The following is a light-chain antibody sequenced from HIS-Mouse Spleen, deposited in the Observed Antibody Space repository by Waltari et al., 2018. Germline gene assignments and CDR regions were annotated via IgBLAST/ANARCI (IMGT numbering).Light chain of an antibody. V-gene: IGLV3-10*01. J-gene: IGLJ2*01. CDR2: EDS. CDR1: AFPKQY. CDR3: YSTDSSGNHRV. Sequence: SYELTQPPSVSVSPGQPARITCSADAFPKQYATWYQQKSGQAPVLVIYEDSKRPSGIPERFSGSSSGTMATLTISGAQVEDEADYYCYSTDSSGNHRVFGGGTKLTVL.